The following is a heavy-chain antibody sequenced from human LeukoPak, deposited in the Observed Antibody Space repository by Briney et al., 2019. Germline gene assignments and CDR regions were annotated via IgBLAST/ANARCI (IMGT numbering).Heavy chain of an antibody. CDR2: LSDRGGST. D-gene: IGHD2-8*02. V-gene: IGHV3-23*01. Sequence: PGGSLRLSCAASGFTFNTYAMSWVRQAPGKGLEGVSALSDRGGSTSYADSVRGRFTISRGNSRNTLYLQMNSLRADDTAVYYCAKVRGRVLGPDFGYYFDYWGQGTVVTVSS. CDR3: AKVRGRVLGPDFGYYFDY. CDR1: GFTFNTYA. J-gene: IGHJ4*02.